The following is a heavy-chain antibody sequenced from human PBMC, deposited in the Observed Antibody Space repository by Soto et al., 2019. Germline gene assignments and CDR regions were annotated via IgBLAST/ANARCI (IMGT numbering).Heavy chain of an antibody. CDR1: GYSFTSYW. CDR3: ARRGYSYGYAGYYYYGMDV. CDR2: IYPGDSDT. J-gene: IGHJ6*02. D-gene: IGHD5-18*01. Sequence: PGESLKISCKGSGYSFTSYWIGWVRQMPGKGLEWMGIIYPGDSDTRYSPSFQGQVTISADKSISTAYLQWSSLKASDTAMYYCARRGYSYGYAGYYYYGMDVWGQGTTVTVSS. V-gene: IGHV5-51*01.